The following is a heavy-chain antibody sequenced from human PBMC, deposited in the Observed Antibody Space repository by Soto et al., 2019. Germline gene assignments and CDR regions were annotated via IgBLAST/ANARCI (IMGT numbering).Heavy chain of an antibody. V-gene: IGHV3-7*03. Sequence: VGSLRLSCASSGFTFSSYWMSCVRQAPGKGLEWVANIKQDGSEKYYVDSVKGRFTISRDNAKNSLYLQMNSLRAEDTAVYYCARMDPGYYYGMEVWGQATTVTVSS. CDR1: GFTFSSYW. D-gene: IGHD5-18*01. CDR2: IKQDGSEK. CDR3: ARMDPGYYYGMEV. J-gene: IGHJ6*01.